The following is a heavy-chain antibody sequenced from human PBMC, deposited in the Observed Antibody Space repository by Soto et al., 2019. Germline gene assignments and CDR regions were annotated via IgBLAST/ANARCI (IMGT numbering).Heavy chain of an antibody. V-gene: IGHV3-30*18. CDR3: AKIGFWLQTEGYFDY. CDR1: GFTFSSYG. Sequence: QVQLVESGGGVVQPGRSLRLSCAASGFTFSSYGMHWVRQAPGKGLEWVAVISYDGSNKYYADSVKGRFTISRDNSNNTLYLQMNSLRAEDTAVYYCAKIGFWLQTEGYFDYWGQGTLVTVSS. D-gene: IGHD5-12*01. CDR2: ISYDGSNK. J-gene: IGHJ4*02.